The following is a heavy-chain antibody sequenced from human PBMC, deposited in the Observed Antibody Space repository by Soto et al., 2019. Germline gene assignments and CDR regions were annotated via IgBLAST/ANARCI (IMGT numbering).Heavy chain of an antibody. CDR3: ARAPVGYFDY. V-gene: IGHV4-31*03. CDR2: IYYSGST. J-gene: IGHJ4*01. Sequence: PSETLSLTCTVSGGSISSGGYYWSWIRQHPGKGLEWIGYIYYSGSTYYNPSLESRVTISVDTSKNQFSLKLSSVTAADTAVYYCARAPVGYFDYWGHGTLVTVSS. D-gene: IGHD3-16*01. CDR1: GGSISSGGYY.